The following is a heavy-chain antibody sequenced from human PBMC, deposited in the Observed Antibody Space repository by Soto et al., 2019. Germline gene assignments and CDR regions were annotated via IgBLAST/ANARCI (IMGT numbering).Heavy chain of an antibody. Sequence: QVQLVQSGAEVKKPGASVKVSCKASGYTFTSYGISWVRQAPGQGLEWMGWISAYNGNTNYAQKLQGRVTMTTDTATSTGYMELRSLRSDDTVVYYCARESSSSCHDYWGQGTLVTVSS. CDR1: GYTFTSYG. CDR3: ARESSSSCHDY. CDR2: ISAYNGNT. J-gene: IGHJ4*02. D-gene: IGHD6-13*01. V-gene: IGHV1-18*01.